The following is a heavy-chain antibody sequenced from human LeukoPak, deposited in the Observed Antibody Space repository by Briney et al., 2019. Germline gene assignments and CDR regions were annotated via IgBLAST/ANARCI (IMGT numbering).Heavy chain of an antibody. CDR2: IIPILGIA. V-gene: IGHV1-69*04. J-gene: IGHJ4*02. CDR1: GGTFSSYA. Sequence: ASVKVSCKASGGTFSSYAISWVRQAPGQGLEWMGRIIPILGIANYAQKFQGRVTITADKSTSTACMELSSLRSEDTAVYYCARDDSSGYYYWGQGTLVTVSS. CDR3: ARDDSSGYYY. D-gene: IGHD3-22*01.